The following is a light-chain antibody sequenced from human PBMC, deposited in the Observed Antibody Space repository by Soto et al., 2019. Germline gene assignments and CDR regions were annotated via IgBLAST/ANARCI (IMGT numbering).Light chain of an antibody. V-gene: IGKV3-20*01. J-gene: IGKJ1*01. Sequence: EIVLTQSPGTLSLSPGERATLSCRASQSVSNNYLAWYQQKPGQAPRLLIYGASTRATGIPARFSGSGSGTEFTLTINSLQPEDFATFYCQQTYSTPGTFGQGTKVDNK. CDR3: QQTYSTPGT. CDR2: GAS. CDR1: QSVSNNY.